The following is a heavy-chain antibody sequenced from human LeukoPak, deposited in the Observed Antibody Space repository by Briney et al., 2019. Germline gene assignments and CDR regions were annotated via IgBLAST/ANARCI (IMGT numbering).Heavy chain of an antibody. Sequence: GESLNLSCKGSGYIFTSYWIGWVRQMPGKGLEWMGIIYPGDSDTRYSPSFQGQVTISADKSISTAYLQWSSLKASDTAMYYCARLLGPPYSSSWLPLGYWGQGTLVTVSS. CDR3: ARLLGPPYSSSWLPLGY. D-gene: IGHD6-13*01. J-gene: IGHJ4*02. CDR1: GYIFTSYW. V-gene: IGHV5-51*03. CDR2: IYPGDSDT.